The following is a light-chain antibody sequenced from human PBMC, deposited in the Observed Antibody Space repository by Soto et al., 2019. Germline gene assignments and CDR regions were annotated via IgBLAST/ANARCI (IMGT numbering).Light chain of an antibody. Sequence: QSAPAQPASVSGSPGQSITISCTGTNHDIGGYNYVSWYRLRPGKAPELLIFDVSNWPSGVSDRFSGSKSGSTASLTISRLQAEDEGDYYCSVYISSDMLFGGGTKLTVL. J-gene: IGLJ2*01. CDR1: NHDIGGYNY. V-gene: IGLV2-14*03. CDR3: SVYISSDML. CDR2: DVS.